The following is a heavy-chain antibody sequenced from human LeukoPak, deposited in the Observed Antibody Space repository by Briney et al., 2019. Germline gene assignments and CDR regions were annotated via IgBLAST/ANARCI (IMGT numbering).Heavy chain of an antibody. CDR3: ARDHQKYYGSGSYYSVNAFDI. CDR1: GFTFSSYS. J-gene: IGHJ3*02. D-gene: IGHD3-10*01. CDR2: ISSSSSYI. Sequence: GGSLRLSCAASGFTFSSYSMNWVRQAPGKGLEWVSSISSSSSYIYYADSVKSRFTISRDNAKNSLYLQMNSPRAEDTAVYYCARDHQKYYGSGSYYSVNAFDIWGQGTMVTVSS. V-gene: IGHV3-21*01.